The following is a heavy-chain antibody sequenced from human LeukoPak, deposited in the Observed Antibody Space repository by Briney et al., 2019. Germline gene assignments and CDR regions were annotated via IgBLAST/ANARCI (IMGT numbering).Heavy chain of an antibody. CDR3: PRSKYQLLSRYYWFDP. D-gene: IGHD2-2*01. CDR1: GGSISSCGHY. V-gene: IGHV4-31*03. Sequence: PSETLSLTCTASGGSISSCGHYWSWIRQHPGKCLEWIGCVYYSGSTHYKPSLKSRVTISVDTSKNHSYLKLSPETAPDTAVYYCPRSKYQLLSRYYWFDPGGQGTLVTVSS. J-gene: IGHJ5*02. CDR2: VYYSGST.